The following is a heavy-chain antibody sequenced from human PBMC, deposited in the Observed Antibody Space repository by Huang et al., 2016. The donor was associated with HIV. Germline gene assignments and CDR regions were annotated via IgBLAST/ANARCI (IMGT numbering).Heavy chain of an antibody. Sequence: VQLQQWGAGLLRPSGTLSPTCAVYGGSFSGYYGTWIRQPPGKGLDWIGESNDSESTNYNPALKSRVTISVDTSRNQFSLTLTSVTAADTAVYYCARGQGGYYYYYMDVWGKGTTVTVSS. CDR2: SNDSEST. CDR3: ARGQGGYYYYYMDV. CDR1: GGSFSGYY. J-gene: IGHJ6*03. V-gene: IGHV4-34*01.